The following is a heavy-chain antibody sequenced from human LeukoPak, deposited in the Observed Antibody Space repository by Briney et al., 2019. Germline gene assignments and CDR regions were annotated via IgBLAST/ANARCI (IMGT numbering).Heavy chain of an antibody. V-gene: IGHV3-73*01. J-gene: IGHJ5*02. CDR3: TRHDCYYDSSGYYYGCWFDP. Sequence: GGSLRLSCAASGFTFSSYDMHWVRQASGKGLEWVGRIRSKANSYATAYAASVKGRFTISRDDSKNTAYLQMNSLKTEDTAVYYCTRHDCYYDSSGYYYGCWFDPWGQGTLVTVSS. CDR2: IRSKANSYAT. D-gene: IGHD3-22*01. CDR1: GFTFSSYD.